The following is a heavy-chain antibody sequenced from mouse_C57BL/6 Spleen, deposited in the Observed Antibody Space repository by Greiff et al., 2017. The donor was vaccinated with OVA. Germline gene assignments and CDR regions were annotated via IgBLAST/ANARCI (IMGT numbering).Heavy chain of an antibody. J-gene: IGHJ2*01. CDR2: ISSGSSTI. V-gene: IGHV5-17*01. CDR3: ARPNRDYFDY. D-gene: IGHD4-1*01. Sequence: EVMLVESGGGLVKPGGSLKLSCAASGFTFSDYGMHWVRQAPEKGLEWVAYISSGSSTIYYADTVKGRFTISRDNAKNTLFLQMTSLRSEDTAMYYCARPNRDYFDYWGQGTTLTVSS. CDR1: GFTFSDYG.